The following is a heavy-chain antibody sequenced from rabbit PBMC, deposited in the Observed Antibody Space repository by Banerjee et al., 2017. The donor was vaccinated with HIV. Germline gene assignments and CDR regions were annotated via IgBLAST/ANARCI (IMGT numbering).Heavy chain of an antibody. CDR1: GFSFSSSYY. CDR2: TYAGSGSIT. V-gene: IGHV1S40*01. D-gene: IGHD6-1*01. Sequence: QSLEESGGDLVKPGASLTLTCTASGFSFSSSYYMCWVRQAPGKGLEWIACTYAGSGSITWYASWAKGRFTVSKTSSTTVTLQMTSLTGADTATYFCARGFPDYGYAPYYFTLWGQGTLVTVS. CDR3: ARGFPDYGYAPYYFTL. J-gene: IGHJ4*01.